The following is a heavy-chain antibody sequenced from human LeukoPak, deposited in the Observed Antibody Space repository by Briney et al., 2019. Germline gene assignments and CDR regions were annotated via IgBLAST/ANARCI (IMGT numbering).Heavy chain of an antibody. CDR2: INHSGST. CDR3: ARGRAGLNWFDP. CDR1: GGSISSYY. Sequence: SETLSLTCTVSGGSISSYYWSWIRQPPGKGLEWIGEINHSGSTNYNPSLKSRVTISVDTSKNQFSLKLSSVTAADTAVYYCARGRAGLNWFDPWGQGTLVTVSS. V-gene: IGHV4-34*01. J-gene: IGHJ5*02.